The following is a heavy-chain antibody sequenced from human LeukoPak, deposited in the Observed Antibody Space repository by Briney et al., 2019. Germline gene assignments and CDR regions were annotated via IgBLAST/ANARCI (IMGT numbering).Heavy chain of an antibody. V-gene: IGHV4-61*02. J-gene: IGHJ4*02. D-gene: IGHD1-26*01. Sequence: SETLSLTCTVSGGSISSGTYYWSWIRQPAGKGLEWIGRIYTSGSTNYNPSLKSRVTISVDTSKNQFSLKLSSVTAADTAVYYCARVWELPGGYGYWGQGTLVTVSS. CDR2: IYTSGST. CDR3: ARVWELPGGYGY. CDR1: GGSISSGTYY.